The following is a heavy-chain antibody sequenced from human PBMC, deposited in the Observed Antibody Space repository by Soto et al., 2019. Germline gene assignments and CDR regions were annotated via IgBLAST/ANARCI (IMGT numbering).Heavy chain of an antibody. CDR2: IYNSGST. CDR3: ARVRSGWGIDY. Sequence: QLQLQESGSGLVKPSQTLSLTCAVSGGSISSGGYSWSWIRQPPGKGLEYIGYIYNSGSTYYNPSLKSRVTISVDRSKNQFSLKLSSVTAADTAVYYCARVRSGWGIDYWGQGTLVTVSS. D-gene: IGHD6-19*01. V-gene: IGHV4-30-2*01. CDR1: GGSISSGGYS. J-gene: IGHJ4*02.